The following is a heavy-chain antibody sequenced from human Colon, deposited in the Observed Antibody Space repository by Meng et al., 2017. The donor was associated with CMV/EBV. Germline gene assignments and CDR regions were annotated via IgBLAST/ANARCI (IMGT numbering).Heavy chain of an antibody. CDR1: GYTFKSYD. CDR3: ARESYFGSGTFYY. CDR2: MSPKSGKT. V-gene: IGHV1-8*01. D-gene: IGHD3-10*01. Sequence: KASGYTFKSYDIDWVRQATGQGREWMGWMSPKSGKTEYAQKFQGRVTMTRDTSKSTAYMELSSLGSEDTAVFYCARESYFGSGTFYYWGQGTLVTVSS. J-gene: IGHJ4*02.